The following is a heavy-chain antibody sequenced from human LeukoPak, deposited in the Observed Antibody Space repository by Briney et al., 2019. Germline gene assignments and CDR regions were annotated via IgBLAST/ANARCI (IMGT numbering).Heavy chain of an antibody. CDR1: GGTFSSFA. CDR3: ARSNYVGFGSFFEY. D-gene: IGHD3-10*01. J-gene: IGHJ4*02. V-gene: IGHV1-69*13. CDR2: VIPIFGTA. Sequence: SVKVSCKASGGTFSSFAINWVRQAPGQGLEWMGGVIPIFGTAAYAQQFRGRVTITADESTSTAYMEVSSLRSEDTAMYYCARSNYVGFGSFFEYWGQGTLVTVSS.